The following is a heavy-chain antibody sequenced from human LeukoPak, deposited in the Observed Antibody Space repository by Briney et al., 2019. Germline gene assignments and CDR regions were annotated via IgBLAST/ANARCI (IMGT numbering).Heavy chain of an antibody. Sequence: SETLSLTCTVSGGSISSYYWSWIRQPAGKGLEWIGRIFTSGSTNYNPSLKSRVTMSVDTSKNQFSLKLSSVTAADTAVYYCARDWSNRGYWYFDLWGRGTLVTVSS. CDR2: IFTSGST. CDR3: ARDWSNRGYWYFDL. CDR1: GGSISSYY. J-gene: IGHJ2*01. V-gene: IGHV4-4*07. D-gene: IGHD1-14*01.